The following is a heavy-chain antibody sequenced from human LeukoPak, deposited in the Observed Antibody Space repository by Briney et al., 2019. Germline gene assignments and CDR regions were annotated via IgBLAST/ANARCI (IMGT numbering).Heavy chain of an antibody. CDR1: GFTFSSYW. Sequence: GGSLRLSCVASGFTFSSYWMHWVRQDPRKGLVWVSRINGDGRNIDYADSVRGRFTISRDNAKNTLFLQMNTLRVEDTAVYYCTRDLMDYDVSTGLHHYYMDVWGQGTTVTVSS. V-gene: IGHV3-74*01. CDR2: INGDGRNI. D-gene: IGHD3-9*01. J-gene: IGHJ6*02. CDR3: TRDLMDYDVSTGLHHYYMDV.